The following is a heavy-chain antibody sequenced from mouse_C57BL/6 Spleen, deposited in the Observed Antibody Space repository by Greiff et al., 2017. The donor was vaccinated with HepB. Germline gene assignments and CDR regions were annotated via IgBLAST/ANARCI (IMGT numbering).Heavy chain of an antibody. CDR3: ARDVYYYGSSAWFAY. CDR2: IYPGSGNT. V-gene: IGHV1-76*01. CDR1: GYTFTDYY. Sequence: VQVVESGAELVRPGASVKLSCKASGYTFTDYYINWVKQRPGQGLEWIARIYPGSGNTYYNEKFKGKATLTAEKSSSTAYMKLSSLTAEDSAVYFCARDVYYYGSSAWFAYWGQGTLVTVSA. J-gene: IGHJ3*01. D-gene: IGHD1-1*01.